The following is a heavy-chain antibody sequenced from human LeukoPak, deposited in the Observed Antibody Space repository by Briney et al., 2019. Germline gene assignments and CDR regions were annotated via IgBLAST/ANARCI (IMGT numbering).Heavy chain of an antibody. CDR2: IKQDGSEK. CDR3: ARYGGASWFDT. D-gene: IGHD4/OR15-4a*01. Sequence: GGSLRLSCAGSGFTFSCYWMSWVRQAPGKGLEWVANIKQDGSEKYYVDSVKGRFTISRDNAKNSLDLQMNSLRAEDTAVYYCARYGGASWFDTWGQGTLVTVSS. V-gene: IGHV3-7*01. CDR1: GFTFSCYW. J-gene: IGHJ5*02.